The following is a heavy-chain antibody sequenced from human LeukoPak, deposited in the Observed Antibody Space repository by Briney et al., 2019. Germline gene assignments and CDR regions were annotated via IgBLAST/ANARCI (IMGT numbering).Heavy chain of an antibody. CDR2: VYYSGST. V-gene: IGHV4-61*01. CDR1: SGSVSSGNYY. Sequence: SETLSLTCTVSSGSVSSGNYYWSWIRQPPGKGLEWIGYVYYSGSTNYNPSLKSRVTISVDTSKNQLSLKLSSVTAADTAVYYCARCGGRYFDYWGQGTLVTVSS. D-gene: IGHD2-21*01. J-gene: IGHJ4*02. CDR3: ARCGGRYFDY.